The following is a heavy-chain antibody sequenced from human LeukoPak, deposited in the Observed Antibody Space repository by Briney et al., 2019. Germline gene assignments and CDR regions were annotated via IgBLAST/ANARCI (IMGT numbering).Heavy chain of an antibody. V-gene: IGHV4-4*07. CDR3: ARDYYYGTTGYHD. CDR2: IYTSGST. CDR1: GGSISSYY. D-gene: IGHD3-22*01. Sequence: PSETLSLTCTVSGGSISSYYWSWIRQPAGKGLEWIGHIYTSGSTNYNPSLKSRVTMSVDTSKNQFSLKLSSVTAADTAVYYCARDYYYGTTGYHDWGQGTLVTVSS. J-gene: IGHJ4*02.